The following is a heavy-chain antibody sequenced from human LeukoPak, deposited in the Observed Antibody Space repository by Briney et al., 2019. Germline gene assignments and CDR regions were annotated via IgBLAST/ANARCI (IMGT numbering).Heavy chain of an antibody. V-gene: IGHV1-18*04. CDR1: GYTFTNYG. J-gene: IGHJ4*02. CDR3: ARGRAAADAFDY. D-gene: IGHD6-13*01. CDR2: ISTYSGNT. Sequence: APVKVSCKASGYTFTNYGISWVRQAPGQGLEWMGWISTYSGNTNYVQKLQGRVTMTTDTSTNTAYMELRSLRSDDTAVYYCARGRAAADAFDYWGQGTLVTVSS.